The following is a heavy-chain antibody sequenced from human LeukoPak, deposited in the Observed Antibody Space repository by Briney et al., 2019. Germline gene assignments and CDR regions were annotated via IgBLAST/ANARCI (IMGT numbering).Heavy chain of an antibody. V-gene: IGHV1-18*01. CDR3: AREGTSPDPGLFDY. CDR2: ISAYNGNT. Sequence: VASVKVSCKASGYTFTSYGISWVRQAPGQGLEWMGWISAYNGNTNYAQKLQGRVTMTTDTSTSTAYMELRSLRSDDTAVYYCAREGTSPDPGLFDYWGQGTLVTVSS. J-gene: IGHJ4*02. D-gene: IGHD2-2*01. CDR1: GYTFTSYG.